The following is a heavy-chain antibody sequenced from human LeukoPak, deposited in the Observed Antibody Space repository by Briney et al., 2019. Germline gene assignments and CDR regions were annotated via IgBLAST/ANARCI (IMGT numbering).Heavy chain of an antibody. CDR1: GFTLSYYW. V-gene: IGHV3-74*01. CDR2: INGDGSST. CDR3: TRDPRNKGFDP. J-gene: IGHJ5*02. D-gene: IGHD1/OR15-1a*01. Sequence: GGSLRLSCAASGFTLSYYWMHWVRQAPGKGLVWVSCINGDGSSTNYADSVEGRFTISRDNAKNTLYLEMNSLRAEDTAVYYCTRDPRNKGFDPWGQGTLVTVSS.